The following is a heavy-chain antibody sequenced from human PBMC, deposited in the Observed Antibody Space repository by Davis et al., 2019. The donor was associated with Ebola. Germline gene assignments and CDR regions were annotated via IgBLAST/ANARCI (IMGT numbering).Heavy chain of an antibody. CDR1: GGTFSSYA. D-gene: IGHD6-19*01. CDR3: ARGRKIAVAGTDY. V-gene: IGHV1-8*02. CDR2: MNPNSGNT. Sequence: ASVKVSCKASGGTFSSYAISWVRQAPGQGLEWMGWMNPNSGNTGYAQKFQGRVTMTRNTSISTAYMELSSLRSEDTAVYYCARGRKIAVAGTDYWGQGTLVTVSS. J-gene: IGHJ4*02.